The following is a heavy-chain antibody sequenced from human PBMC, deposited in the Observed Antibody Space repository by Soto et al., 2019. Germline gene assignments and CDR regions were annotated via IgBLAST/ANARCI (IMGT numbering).Heavy chain of an antibody. Sequence: EVQVLESGGGLVQPGGSLRLSCAASGFTFSNYAMTWVRQAPGKGLEWVSTINYSGGSTYYADSVKGRFTVSRDNSKNTLYLQMNSLRAEDTAVYYCAKKFSYGSGTYLYYFDYWGQGTLVTVSS. J-gene: IGHJ4*02. CDR2: INYSGGST. D-gene: IGHD3-10*01. CDR3: AKKFSYGSGTYLYYFDY. V-gene: IGHV3-23*01. CDR1: GFTFSNYA.